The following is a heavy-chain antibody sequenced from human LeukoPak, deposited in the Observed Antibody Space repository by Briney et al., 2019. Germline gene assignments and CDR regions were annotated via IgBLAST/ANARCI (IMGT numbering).Heavy chain of an antibody. Sequence: GGSLRLSCAASGFTFSSYDMHWVRKATGKGLEWVSAIGTAGDTYYPGSVKGRFTISRENAKNSLYLQMNSLRAGDTAVYYCARVGATGAVDYWGQGTLVTVSS. CDR3: ARVGATGAVDY. J-gene: IGHJ4*02. V-gene: IGHV3-13*04. CDR2: IGTAGDT. CDR1: GFTFSSYD. D-gene: IGHD1-26*01.